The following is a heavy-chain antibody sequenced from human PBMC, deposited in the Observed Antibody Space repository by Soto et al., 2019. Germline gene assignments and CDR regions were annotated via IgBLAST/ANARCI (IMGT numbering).Heavy chain of an antibody. J-gene: IGHJ4*02. V-gene: IGHV4-39*01. CDR2: IYYSGST. Sequence: QLQLQESGPGLVKPSETLSLICTVSGGSITTTTSHYWGWIRQPPGKGLEWIGNIYYSGSTDYNPSLKSRATHSGDTSTTQFSLWVRSVPAADTAVYYCARQRRITTYLADYWGQRPLVSVSP. CDR3: ARQRRITTYLADY. CDR1: GGSITTTTSHY.